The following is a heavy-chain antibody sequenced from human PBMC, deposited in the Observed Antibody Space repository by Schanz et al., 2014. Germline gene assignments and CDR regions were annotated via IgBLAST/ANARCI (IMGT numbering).Heavy chain of an antibody. D-gene: IGHD4-17*01. CDR2: INPNSGGT. CDR1: GATFNSSA. J-gene: IGHJ4*02. V-gene: IGHV1-2*02. Sequence: QVRLVQSGAEVKKPGSSVKVSCKSSGATFNSSAFGWVRQAPGQGLEWMGRINPNSGGTNYAQKFQGRVTMTRDTSISTAYMELSSLRSDDTAVYYCARELRLEYYFDYWGQGTQVTVSS. CDR3: ARELRLEYYFDY.